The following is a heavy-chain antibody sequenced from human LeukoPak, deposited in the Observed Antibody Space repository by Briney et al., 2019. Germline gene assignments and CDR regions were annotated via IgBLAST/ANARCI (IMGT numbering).Heavy chain of an antibody. CDR2: IIPIFGTA. V-gene: IGHV1-69*13. CDR3: ARDKSDTAMVYNWFDP. D-gene: IGHD5-18*01. Sequence: GASVKVSCKASGGTSSSYAISWVRQAPGQGLEWMGGIIPIFGTANYAQKFQGRVTITADESTSTAYMELSSLRSEDTAVYYCARDKSDTAMVYNWFDPWGQGTLVTVSS. CDR1: GGTSSSYA. J-gene: IGHJ5*02.